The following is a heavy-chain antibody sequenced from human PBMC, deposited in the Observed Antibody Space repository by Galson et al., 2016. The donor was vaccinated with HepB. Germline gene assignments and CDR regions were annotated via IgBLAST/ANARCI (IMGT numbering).Heavy chain of an antibody. CDR3: PRHYSAIFPP. CDR2: VSHSGDT. CDR1: GVSISDYF. D-gene: IGHD2-15*01. V-gene: IGHV4-59*08. Sequence: LSLTCTVSGVSISDYFWSWIRQSPGKGLEWIGYVSHSGDTSYNPSLKSRVTMSVDTSKNQFSLNLSPVTAADSAVYYCPRHYSAIFPPWGPGNLVTGSS. J-gene: IGHJ5*02.